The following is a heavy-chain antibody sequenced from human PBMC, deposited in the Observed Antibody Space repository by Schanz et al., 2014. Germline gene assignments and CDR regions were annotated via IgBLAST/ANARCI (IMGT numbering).Heavy chain of an antibody. CDR3: ARSGVDV. J-gene: IGHJ6*02. Sequence: EVQLAESGGGLVKPGGSLRLSCAPSGFTFSDYAMNWVRQAPGKGLEWVSVISGSGDDTYYADSVRGRFTISRDNAKSSVYLQMNSLRAEDTAVYYCARSGVDVWGQGTTVTVSS. CDR2: ISGSGDDT. V-gene: IGHV3-21*01. D-gene: IGHD3-10*01. CDR1: GFTFSDYA.